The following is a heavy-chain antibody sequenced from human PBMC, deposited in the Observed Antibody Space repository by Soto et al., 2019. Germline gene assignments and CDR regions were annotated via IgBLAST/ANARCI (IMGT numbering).Heavy chain of an antibody. CDR1: GGSINSYY. CDR3: ARGSGSGRHWFDP. D-gene: IGHD3-10*01. Sequence: SETLSLTCTVSGGSINSYYWGWIRQSPGEGLEWIGYVYYTGSTNYNPSLKSRVAISVDTSKNQFSLNLRSVTAADTVVYYCARGSGSGRHWFDPWGQGTLVTVSS. V-gene: IGHV4-59*01. CDR2: VYYTGST. J-gene: IGHJ5*02.